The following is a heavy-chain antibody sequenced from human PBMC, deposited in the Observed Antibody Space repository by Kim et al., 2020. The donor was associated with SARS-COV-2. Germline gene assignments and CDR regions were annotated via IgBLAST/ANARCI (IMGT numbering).Heavy chain of an antibody. J-gene: IGHJ4*02. CDR1: GFTFSNYE. D-gene: IGHD3-22*01. CDR2: ISLTATKL. Sequence: GGSLRLSCAASGFTFSNYEMNWVRQAPGKGLQWVSYISLTATKLYYADSVKGRFTISRDNANNSLYLQMDSLTAEDTAVYYCAREDDNSGYSSPYFDLWGQGTLVTVSS. V-gene: IGHV3-48*03. CDR3: AREDDNSGYSSPYFDL.